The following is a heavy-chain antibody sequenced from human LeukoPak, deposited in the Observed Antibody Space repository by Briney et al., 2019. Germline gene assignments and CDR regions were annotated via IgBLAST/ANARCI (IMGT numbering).Heavy chain of an antibody. J-gene: IGHJ6*02. D-gene: IGHD3-16*01. V-gene: IGHV3-9*01. CDR1: GFTFDDYA. CDR2: ISWNSGSI. CDR3: AKGRRFDCYYGMDV. Sequence: PGRSLTLSCAASGFTFDDYAMHWLRQAPGKGLEWVSGISWNSGSIGYADSVKGRFNISRDNAKNSLYLQMNSVRAEDTALYYCAKGRRFDCYYGMDVWGQGTTVSVSS.